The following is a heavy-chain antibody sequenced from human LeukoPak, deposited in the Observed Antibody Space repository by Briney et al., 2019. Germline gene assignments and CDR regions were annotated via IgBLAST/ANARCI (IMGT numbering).Heavy chain of an antibody. Sequence: GGSLRLSCAASGFTFSSYAMSWVRQAPGKGLEWVSCISSSGGSTYYADSVKGRFTISRDNSKNTLFLQMNSLRAEDTAVYYCARDSSPWYYYDRSGSNGFDPWGQGTLVTVSS. CDR1: GFTFSSYA. J-gene: IGHJ5*02. CDR2: ISSSGGST. D-gene: IGHD3-22*01. CDR3: ARDSSPWYYYDRSGSNGFDP. V-gene: IGHV3-23*01.